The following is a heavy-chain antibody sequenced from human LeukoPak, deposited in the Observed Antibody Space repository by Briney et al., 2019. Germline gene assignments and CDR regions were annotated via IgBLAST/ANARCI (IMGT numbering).Heavy chain of an antibody. J-gene: IGHJ6*02. D-gene: IGHD7-27*01. CDR2: ISYDGSNK. CDR3: ARDLGTPDYYYYGMDV. Sequence: QPGRSLRLSCAASGFPFSSYAMHWVRPAPGKGLEWGAVISYDGSNKYYADSVKGRFTISRDNSKNTLYLQMNSLRAEDTAVYYCARDLGTPDYYYYGMDVWGQGTTVTVSS. V-gene: IGHV3-30-3*01. CDR1: GFPFSSYA.